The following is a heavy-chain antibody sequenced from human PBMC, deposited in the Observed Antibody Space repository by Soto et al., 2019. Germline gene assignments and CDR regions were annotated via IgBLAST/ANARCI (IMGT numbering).Heavy chain of an antibody. J-gene: IGHJ4*02. CDR1: GYTFTNYG. CDR2: ISTYNSNT. D-gene: IGHD2-21*02. CDR3: ARDERDSSSGGDCFDFDY. V-gene: IGHV1-18*04. Sequence: QVQLVQSGGEVKKPGASVKVSCKASGYTFTNYGISWVRQAPGQGLEWLGWISTYNSNTNSAPRLQGRLTMTTDTSTSTAYMELRSLTSDDTAVYYCARDERDSSSGGDCFDFDYWGPGTLVTASS.